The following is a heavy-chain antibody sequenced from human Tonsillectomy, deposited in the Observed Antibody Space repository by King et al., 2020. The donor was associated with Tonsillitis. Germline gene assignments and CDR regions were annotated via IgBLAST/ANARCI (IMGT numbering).Heavy chain of an antibody. V-gene: IGHV2-26*01. CDR1: GFSLSNARMG. CDR3: ARRYNWFDP. CDR2: IFSNGEK. Sequence: TLKESGPVLVKPTKTLTLTCTVSGFSLSNARMGVSWIRQPPGKALEWLAHIFSNGEKSFSTSLKSRLTISKDTPKNQVVLTMTNMDPVEPATYYCARRYNWFDPWGPGTLVTVSS. J-gene: IGHJ5*02.